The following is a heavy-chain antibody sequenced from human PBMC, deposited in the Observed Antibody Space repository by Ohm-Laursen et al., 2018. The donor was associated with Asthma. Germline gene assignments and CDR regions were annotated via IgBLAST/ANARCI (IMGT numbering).Heavy chain of an antibody. CDR3: ARDVVEWYLPAFDF. J-gene: IGHJ4*02. V-gene: IGHV3-21*01. CDR1: GYTFSRYS. Sequence: SLRLSCAAPGYTFSRYSIHWVRQIPGKGLEWVASISTASTFIYYADSVRGRFTTSRDNAKNSVYLQMNSLRPDDTAVYYCARDVVEWYLPAFDFWGQGTLVTVSS. CDR2: ISTASTFI. D-gene: IGHD3-3*01.